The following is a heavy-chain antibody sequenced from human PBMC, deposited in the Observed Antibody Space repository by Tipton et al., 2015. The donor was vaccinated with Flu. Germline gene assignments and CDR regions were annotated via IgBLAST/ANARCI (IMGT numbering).Heavy chain of an antibody. CDR1: GYSFTSYW. CDR2: ISPGDSQT. Sequence: VQLVQSGAEVKKPGESLKISCKGSGYSFTSYWIGWVRQMPGKGPEWMGLISPGDSQTRYSPSFQGQVTISADKSISTAYLQWSSLKASDTAMYYCVRPPGGYSYGYGIHYYFDYWGQGTQVTVSS. J-gene: IGHJ4*02. D-gene: IGHD5-18*01. V-gene: IGHV5-51*03. CDR3: VRPPGGYSYGYGIHYYFDY.